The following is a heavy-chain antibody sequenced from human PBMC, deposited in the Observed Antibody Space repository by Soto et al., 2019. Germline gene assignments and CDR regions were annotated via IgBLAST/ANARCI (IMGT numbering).Heavy chain of an antibody. V-gene: IGHV4-31*03. CDR3: ARDQEIAAAGTYDYYYYGMDV. J-gene: IGHJ6*02. D-gene: IGHD6-13*01. CDR2: IYYSGST. Sequence: SETQSLTCTVSGGSISSGGYYWSWIRQHPGKGLEWIGYIYYSGSTYYNPSLKSRVTISVDTSKNQFSLKLSSVTAADTAVYYCARDQEIAAAGTYDYYYYGMDVWGQGTTVTVSS. CDR1: GGSISSGGYY.